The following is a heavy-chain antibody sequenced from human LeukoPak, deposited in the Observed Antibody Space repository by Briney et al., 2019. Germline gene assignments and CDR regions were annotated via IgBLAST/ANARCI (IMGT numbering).Heavy chain of an antibody. CDR2: IKGDGIST. J-gene: IGHJ4*02. V-gene: IGHV3-74*01. CDR1: GSRFRAYG. D-gene: IGHD3-3*01. Sequence: GGSLRLSCVVSGSRFRAYGMHWVRHAPGQGLVWVSRIKGDGISTNYADSVKGRFTISRDIAKNTLYLQMNSLRAEDTGVYYCAKDHYWSIDYWGRGTLVTVSS. CDR3: AKDHYWSIDY.